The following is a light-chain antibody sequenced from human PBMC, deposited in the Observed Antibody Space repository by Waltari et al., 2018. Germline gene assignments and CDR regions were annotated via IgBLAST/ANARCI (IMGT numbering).Light chain of an antibody. CDR2: AVS. J-gene: IGLJ2*01. V-gene: IGLV2-23*02. CDR1: SSAVGNYKR. Sequence: QSALTQPASVSGPPGQSITIACTGTSSAVGNYKRVSWYQQHPGKAPKLMIYAVSKRPSGVSDRFSGSKSGDMASLTISGLQPEDEAEYFCSSYAGSSKGVFGGGTKVTVL. CDR3: SSYAGSSKGV.